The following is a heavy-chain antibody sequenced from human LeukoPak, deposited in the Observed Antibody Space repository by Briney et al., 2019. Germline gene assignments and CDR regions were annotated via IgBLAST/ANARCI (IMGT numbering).Heavy chain of an antibody. CDR2: IKEDGSEK. CDR1: GFTFSGYW. CDR3: ACTIAVGY. D-gene: IGHD6-19*01. V-gene: IGHV3-7*01. J-gene: IGHJ4*02. Sequence: GGSLRLSCAASGFTFSGYWMTWVRQAPGKGLEWVANIKEDGSEKHYADSVKGRFTISRDNAKNSLYLQMDTLRFEDTAVYYCACTIAVGYWGQGTLVTVSS.